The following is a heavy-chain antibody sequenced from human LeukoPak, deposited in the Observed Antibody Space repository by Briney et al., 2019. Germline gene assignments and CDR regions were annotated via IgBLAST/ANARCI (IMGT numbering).Heavy chain of an antibody. J-gene: IGHJ5*02. V-gene: IGHV4-59*01. D-gene: IGHD4-23*01. Sequence: SETLSLTCTVSGGSISSYYWSWIRQPPGKGLEWIGYIYYSGSTNYNSSFKSRVTISIDTSKNQFSLRLSSVTAADTAVYYCAREKNYGGRNWFDPWGQGTLVTVSS. CDR1: GGSISSYY. CDR2: IYYSGST. CDR3: AREKNYGGRNWFDP.